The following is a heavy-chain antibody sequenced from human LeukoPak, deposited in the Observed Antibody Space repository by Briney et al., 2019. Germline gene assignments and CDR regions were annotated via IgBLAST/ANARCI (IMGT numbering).Heavy chain of an antibody. Sequence: GESLKISCAASGFTFSSYSMNWVRQAPGKGLEWVSSISSSSSYIYYADSVKGRFTISRDNAKNSLYLQMNSLRAEDTAVYYCARQYCSGGSCYVDAFDIWGQGTMVTVSS. D-gene: IGHD2-15*01. V-gene: IGHV3-21*01. J-gene: IGHJ3*02. CDR3: ARQYCSGGSCYVDAFDI. CDR1: GFTFSSYS. CDR2: ISSSSSYI.